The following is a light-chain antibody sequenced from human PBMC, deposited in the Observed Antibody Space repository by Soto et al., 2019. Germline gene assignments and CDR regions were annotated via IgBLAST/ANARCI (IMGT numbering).Light chain of an antibody. J-gene: IGKJ1*01. V-gene: IGKV1-5*03. CDR1: QSISSW. Sequence: DIQLTQSPSTLSASVADRVTIACRASQSISSWLAWYQQKPGKAPKLLIYKASSLESGVPSRFSGSGSGTEGTLTISSLQPDDFATYYCQQYNSYSRTFGQGTKVDIK. CDR2: KAS. CDR3: QQYNSYSRT.